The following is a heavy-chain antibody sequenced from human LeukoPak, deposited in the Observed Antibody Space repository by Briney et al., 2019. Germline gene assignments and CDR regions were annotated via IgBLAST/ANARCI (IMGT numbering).Heavy chain of an antibody. CDR2: IYSGGST. CDR3: ARDSGSGTFDY. Sequence: GGSLRLSCAASGFTVSSNYMSWVRQAPGKGLEWVSVIYSGGSTYYADSVKGRFTISRDNSKNTLYLQMNSLRAEDAAVYYCARDSGSGTFDYWGQGTLVTVSS. CDR1: GFTVSSNY. V-gene: IGHV3-66*01. D-gene: IGHD3-10*01. J-gene: IGHJ4*02.